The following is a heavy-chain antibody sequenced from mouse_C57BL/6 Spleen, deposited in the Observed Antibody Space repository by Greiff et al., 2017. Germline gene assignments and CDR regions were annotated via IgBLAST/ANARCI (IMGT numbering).Heavy chain of an antibody. V-gene: IGHV1-26*01. Sequence: VQLQQSGPELVKPGASVKISCKASGYTFTDYYMNWVKQSHGKSLEWIGDINPNNGGTSYNQKFKGKATLTVDKSSSTAYMELRSLTSEDSAVYYCAREGKNLLRYAFDYWGQGTTLTVSS. CDR3: AREGKNLLRYAFDY. CDR1: GYTFTDYY. D-gene: IGHD1-1*01. CDR2: INPNNGGT. J-gene: IGHJ2*01.